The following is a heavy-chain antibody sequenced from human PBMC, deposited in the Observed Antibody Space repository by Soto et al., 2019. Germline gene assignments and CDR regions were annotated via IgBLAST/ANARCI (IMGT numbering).Heavy chain of an antibody. Sequence: PSETLSLTCTVSGCSISSSSYCWGWSRQPPGKGLEWIGSIYYSGSTYYNPSLKSRVTISVDTSKNQFSLKLSSVTAADTAVYYCASYNWNDLGGYYYYYGMDVWGQGTTVTVSS. J-gene: IGHJ6*02. CDR3: ASYNWNDLGGYYYYYGMDV. V-gene: IGHV4-39*01. D-gene: IGHD1-1*01. CDR2: IYYSGST. CDR1: GCSISSSSYC.